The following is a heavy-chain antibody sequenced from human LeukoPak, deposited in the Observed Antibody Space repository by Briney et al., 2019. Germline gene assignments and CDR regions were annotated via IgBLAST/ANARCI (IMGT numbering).Heavy chain of an antibody. J-gene: IGHJ6*04. CDR3: ARVPYCDILTGYYDYYYYGMDV. V-gene: IGHV4-59*01. D-gene: IGHD3-9*01. CDR2: IYYSGST. CDR1: GGSISSYY. Sequence: SETLSLTCTVSGGSISSYYWSWIRQPPGKGLEWIGYIYYSGSTNYNPSLKSRVTISVDTSKNQFSLKLSSVTAADTAVYYCARVPYCDILTGYYDYYYYGMDVWGKGTTVTVSS.